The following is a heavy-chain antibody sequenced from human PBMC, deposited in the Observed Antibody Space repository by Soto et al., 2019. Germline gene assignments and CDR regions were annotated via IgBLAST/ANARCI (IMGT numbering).Heavy chain of an antibody. CDR3: EVDYVCRSYRYTNNFDD. J-gene: IGHJ4*02. D-gene: IGHD3-16*02. Sequence: PGGSLRLSCAASGFTFSSYAMSWVRQAPXKGLEWVSAISGSGGSTYYADSVKGRFTISRDNSKNTLYLQMNSLRAEDTAVYYCEVDYVCRSYRYTNNFDDWGQGTLVTVSS. CDR2: ISGSGGST. CDR1: GFTFSSYA. V-gene: IGHV3-23*01.